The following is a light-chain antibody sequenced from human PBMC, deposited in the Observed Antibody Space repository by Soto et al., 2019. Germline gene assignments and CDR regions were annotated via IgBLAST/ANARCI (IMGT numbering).Light chain of an antibody. CDR2: DAS. Sequence: DIQMTQSPSTLSASVGDRVTITCRASQSISSWLAWYQQKPGKAPKLLIYDASSLESGVPSRCSGSGSGTEFNLTISSLQPDDFATYYCQQYNSYWTFGQGTKVEIK. J-gene: IGKJ1*01. CDR1: QSISSW. CDR3: QQYNSYWT. V-gene: IGKV1-5*01.